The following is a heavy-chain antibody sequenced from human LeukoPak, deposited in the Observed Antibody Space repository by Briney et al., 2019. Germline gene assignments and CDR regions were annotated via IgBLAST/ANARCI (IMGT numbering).Heavy chain of an antibody. Sequence: GGSLRLSCAVSGFTFSDYYMSWIRQAPGKGLEWVSYISSSSSYTNYADSVKGRFTISRDNAKNSLYLQMNSLRAEDTAVYYCARDSGSSSDYWGQGTLVTVSS. CDR3: ARDSGSSSDY. CDR1: GFTFSDYY. J-gene: IGHJ4*02. V-gene: IGHV3-11*05. CDR2: ISSSSSYT. D-gene: IGHD6-13*01.